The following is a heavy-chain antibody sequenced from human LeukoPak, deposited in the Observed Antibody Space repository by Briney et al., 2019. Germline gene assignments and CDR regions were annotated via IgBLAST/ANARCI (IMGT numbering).Heavy chain of an antibody. J-gene: IGHJ5*02. D-gene: IGHD3-10*01. CDR1: GFTSSSYA. CDR3: ARDHHPLLWFGQELGWFDP. Sequence: PGGSLRLSCAAPGFTSSSYAMHRVREAPGERLGWGADISYDGSNKYYADSVKGRFTISRDNSKNTLYLQMNSLRAEDTAVYYCARDHHPLLWFGQELGWFDPWGQGTLVTVSP. V-gene: IGHV3-30*04. CDR2: ISYDGSNK.